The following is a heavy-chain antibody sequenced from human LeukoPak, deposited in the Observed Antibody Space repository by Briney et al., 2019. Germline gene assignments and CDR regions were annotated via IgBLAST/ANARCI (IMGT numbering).Heavy chain of an antibody. CDR2: VWYDGSKK. Sequence: GGSLRLSCAASGFSFSSYALHWVRQAPGKGLEWEAVVWYDGSKKYYADSVKGRFTISRDNSKNTLYLQMNSLRAEDTAVYYCARGVDIVATNPGDSSGSIDYWGQGTLVTVSS. D-gene: IGHD5-12*01. V-gene: IGHV3-33*01. J-gene: IGHJ4*02. CDR3: ARGVDIVATNPGDSSGSIDY. CDR1: GFSFSSYA.